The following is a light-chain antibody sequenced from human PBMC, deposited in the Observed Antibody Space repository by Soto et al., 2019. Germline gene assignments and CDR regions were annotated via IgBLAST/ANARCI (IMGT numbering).Light chain of an antibody. CDR3: HQYNSYPFT. J-gene: IGKJ2*01. CDR1: QSISSW. Sequence: DIQMTQSPSTLSASVGDTVTITCRASQSISSWLAWYQQKPGKAPKLLISDASCLESGVPVRFSGLGSATDFILTINSLQPDDFATYYCHQYNSYPFTFGQGTKLEIK. CDR2: DAS. V-gene: IGKV1-5*01.